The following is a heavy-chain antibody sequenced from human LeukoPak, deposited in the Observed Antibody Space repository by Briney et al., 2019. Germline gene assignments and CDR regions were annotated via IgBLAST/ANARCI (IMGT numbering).Heavy chain of an antibody. CDR2: ISASDTDI. V-gene: IGHV3-21*01. D-gene: IGHD2-2*01. Sequence: PGGSLRLSCAAAGFIFSGYSMNWVRQAPGKGLEWVSSISASDTDINYADSLKGRFTIARDNAKNSLYLQMNSLRAEDTAVYYCAREPSGGYCSSSSCSRYFQHWGQGTLVTASS. J-gene: IGHJ1*01. CDR3: AREPSGGYCSSSSCSRYFQH. CDR1: GFIFSGYS.